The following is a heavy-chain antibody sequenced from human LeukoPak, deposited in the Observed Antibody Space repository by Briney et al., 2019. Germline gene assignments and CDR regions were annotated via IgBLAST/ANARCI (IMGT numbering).Heavy chain of an antibody. J-gene: IGHJ6*02. CDR3: ATSTGVARHFYYYGMDV. D-gene: IGHD7-27*01. CDR2: IWYDGSNK. CDR1: GFTFSSYG. Sequence: GGSLRLSCAASGFTFSSYGMHWVRQAPGKGLEWVAFIWYDGSNKYYADSVKGRFTISRDNSKNTLYLQMNSLRAEDTAVYYCATSTGVARHFYYYGMDVWGQGTTVTLSS. V-gene: IGHV3-30*02.